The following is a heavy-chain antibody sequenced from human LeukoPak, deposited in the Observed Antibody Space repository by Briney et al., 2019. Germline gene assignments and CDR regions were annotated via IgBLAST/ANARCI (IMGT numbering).Heavy chain of an antibody. Sequence: PGGSLRLSCAASGFTFSSYSMNWVRQAPGKGLEWVSSIGSSSSYIYYADSVKGRFTISRDNAKNSLYLQMNSLRAEDTAVYYCARRGGTNSRYDILTGYYRYYFDYWGQGTLVTVSS. D-gene: IGHD3-9*01. CDR1: GFTFSSYS. J-gene: IGHJ4*02. V-gene: IGHV3-21*01. CDR2: IGSSSSYI. CDR3: ARRGGTNSRYDILTGYYRYYFDY.